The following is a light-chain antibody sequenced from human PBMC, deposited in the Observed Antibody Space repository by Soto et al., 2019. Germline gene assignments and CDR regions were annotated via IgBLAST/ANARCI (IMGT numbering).Light chain of an antibody. CDR1: QSVSSNH. V-gene: IGKV3-20*01. Sequence: DIVLTQSPGTLSLSPGERATLYCRASQSVSSNHLAWYQQKPGQAPRLLIYGGSSRATGIPVRFSGSGSETDFTLTITRLEPEDFAMYYCQRYSSSRTFGQGTKVDI. J-gene: IGKJ1*01. CDR2: GGS. CDR3: QRYSSSRT.